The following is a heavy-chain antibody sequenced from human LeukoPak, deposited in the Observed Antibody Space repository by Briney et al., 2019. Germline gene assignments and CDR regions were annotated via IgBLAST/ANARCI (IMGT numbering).Heavy chain of an antibody. V-gene: IGHV4-4*07. CDR2: IYTSGST. J-gene: IGHJ3*02. D-gene: IGHD2-21*01. Sequence: SETLSLTCTVSGGSISSYYWSWIRQPAGKGLEWIGRIYTSGSTNYNPSLKSRVTMTVDTSKNQFSLKLSSVTAADTAVYYCARDSSPYCGGDCYGAFDIWGQGTMVTVSS. CDR3: ARDSSPYCGGDCYGAFDI. CDR1: GGSISSYY.